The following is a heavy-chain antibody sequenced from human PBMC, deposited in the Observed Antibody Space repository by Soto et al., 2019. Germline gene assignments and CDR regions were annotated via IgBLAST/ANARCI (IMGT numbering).Heavy chain of an antibody. Sequence: QVQLVQSGAEVKKPGSSVKVSCKASGGIFGSNAISWVRQAPGQGLEWMGGIIPIFGTTNNAQRLQGRDTITADESTNTAYMELSSLISEDTAIYYCAREGYTFGPGAVRGAFDIWGQGTMVTVSS. CDR3: AREGYTFGPGAVRGAFDI. CDR2: IIPIFGTT. V-gene: IGHV1-69*12. CDR1: GGIFGSNA. D-gene: IGHD1-1*01. J-gene: IGHJ3*02.